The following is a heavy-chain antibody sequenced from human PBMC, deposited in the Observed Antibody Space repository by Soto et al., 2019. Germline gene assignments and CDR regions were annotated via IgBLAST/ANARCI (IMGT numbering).Heavy chain of an antibody. D-gene: IGHD3-22*01. Sequence: SETLSLTCTVSGGSISSGGYYWSWIRQHPGKGLEWIGYIYYSGSTYYNPSLKSRVTISVDTSKNQFSLKLSSVTAADTAVYYCARDYASSGYTYYYYGMDVWGQGTTVT. V-gene: IGHV4-31*03. J-gene: IGHJ6*02. CDR3: ARDYASSGYTYYYYGMDV. CDR2: IYYSGST. CDR1: GGSISSGGYY.